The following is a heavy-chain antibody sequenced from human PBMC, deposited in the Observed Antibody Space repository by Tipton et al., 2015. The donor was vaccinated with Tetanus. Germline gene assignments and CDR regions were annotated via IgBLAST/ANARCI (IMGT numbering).Heavy chain of an antibody. CDR1: GGSINSPDYS. Sequence: TLSLTCTVSGGSINSPDYSWGWIRQPPGKGLEWIGYIYQSGSTSYNPSPATRVTITADKSKNQFSLNLRSVTAADTAVYYCARDRGQQFVSDWFDPWGQGTLVTVSS. D-gene: IGHD6-6*01. CDR3: ARDRGQQFVSDWFDP. V-gene: IGHV4-30-2*01. CDR2: IYQSGST. J-gene: IGHJ5*02.